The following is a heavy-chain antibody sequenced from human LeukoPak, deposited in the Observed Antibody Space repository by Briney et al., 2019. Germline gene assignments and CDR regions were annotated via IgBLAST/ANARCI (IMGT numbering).Heavy chain of an antibody. CDR3: AKSLGIFGVAALSGMDV. Sequence: GGSLRLACAASGFTFSSSAMSWVRQAPGKGLEWVSAISGSGGSTYYADSVKGRFTISRDNSKNTLYLQMNSLRAEDTAVYYCAKSLGIFGVAALSGMDVWGQGTTVTVSS. D-gene: IGHD3-3*01. CDR1: GFTFSSSA. J-gene: IGHJ6*02. V-gene: IGHV3-23*01. CDR2: ISGSGGST.